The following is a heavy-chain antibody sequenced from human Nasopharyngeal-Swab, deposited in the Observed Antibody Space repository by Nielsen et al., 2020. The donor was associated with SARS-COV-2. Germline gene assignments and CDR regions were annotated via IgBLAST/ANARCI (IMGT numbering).Heavy chain of an antibody. J-gene: IGHJ6*02. CDR1: GCSISSGDYY. CDR2: ISSSGSP. D-gene: IGHD6-13*01. Sequence: SETLSLTCNVSGCSISSGDYYWTWIRQPPGKGLEWIAYISSSGSPRYNPSLKSLVILPIDRSRNQFSLMLTSVTAADTAVYFCARDRGSNYGMDVWGHGTTVTVSS. CDR3: ARDRGSNYGMDV. V-gene: IGHV4-30-4*01.